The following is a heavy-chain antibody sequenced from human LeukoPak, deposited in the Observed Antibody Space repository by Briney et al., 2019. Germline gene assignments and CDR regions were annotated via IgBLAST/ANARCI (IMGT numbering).Heavy chain of an antibody. V-gene: IGHV4-4*07. D-gene: IGHD3-10*01. CDR1: GGSISSYY. Sequence: PSETLSLTCTVSGGSISSYYWSWIRQPAGKGLEWIGRIYTSGSTNYNPSLKSRVTMSVDTYKNQFSLKLSSVTAADTAVYYCARDGWFGELLHAFDIWGQGTMVTVSS. J-gene: IGHJ3*02. CDR2: IYTSGST. CDR3: ARDGWFGELLHAFDI.